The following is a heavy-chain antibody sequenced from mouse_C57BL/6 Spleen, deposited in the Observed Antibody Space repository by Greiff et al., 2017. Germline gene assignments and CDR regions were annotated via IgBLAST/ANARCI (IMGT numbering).Heavy chain of an antibody. CDR2: IWSGGST. V-gene: IGHV2-2*01. Sequence: VKLQESGPGLVQPSQSLSITCTVSGFSLTSYGVHWVRQSPGKGLEWLGVIWSGGSTDYNAAFISRLSISKDNSKSQVFFKMNSLQADDTAIYYCARNLLYYDYDYAMDYWGQGTSVTVSS. D-gene: IGHD2-4*01. CDR1: GFSLTSYG. J-gene: IGHJ4*01. CDR3: ARNLLYYDYDYAMDY.